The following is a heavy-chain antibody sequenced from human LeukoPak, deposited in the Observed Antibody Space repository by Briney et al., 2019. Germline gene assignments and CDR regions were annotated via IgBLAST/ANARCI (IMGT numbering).Heavy chain of an antibody. Sequence: IINPSGCSTSYAQKFQGRVTMTRDTSTSTVYMELSSLRSEDTAVYYCARDLPMTTVAPGDYWGQGTLVTVSS. J-gene: IGHJ4*02. CDR3: ARDLPMTTVAPGDY. V-gene: IGHV1-46*01. CDR2: INPSGCST. D-gene: IGHD4-23*01.